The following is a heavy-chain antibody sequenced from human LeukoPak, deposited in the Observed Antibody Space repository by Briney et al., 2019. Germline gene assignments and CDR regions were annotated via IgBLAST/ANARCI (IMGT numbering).Heavy chain of an antibody. Sequence: SETLSLTCTVSGGSISSYYWSWIRQPPGKGLEWIGYIYYSGSTNYNPSLKSRVTISVDTSKNQFSLKLSSVTAADAAVYYCARRGYSYGDFDYWGQGTLVTVSS. D-gene: IGHD5-18*01. CDR2: IYYSGST. CDR1: GGSISSYY. V-gene: IGHV4-59*08. J-gene: IGHJ4*02. CDR3: ARRGYSYGDFDY.